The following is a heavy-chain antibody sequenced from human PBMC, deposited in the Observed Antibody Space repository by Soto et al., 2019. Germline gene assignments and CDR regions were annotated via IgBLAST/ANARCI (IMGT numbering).Heavy chain of an antibody. J-gene: IGHJ6*02. D-gene: IGHD6-13*01. CDR1: GDSVSSNSAA. CDR2: TYYRSKWYN. Sequence: SQTLSLTCAISGDSVSSNSAAWNWIRQSPSRGLEWLGRTYYRSKWYNDYAVSVKSRITINPDTSKNQSSLQLNSVTPEDTAVYYCARVVAAAGTAYYYYYGMDVWGQGTTVTVSS. V-gene: IGHV6-1*01. CDR3: ARVVAAAGTAYYYYYGMDV.